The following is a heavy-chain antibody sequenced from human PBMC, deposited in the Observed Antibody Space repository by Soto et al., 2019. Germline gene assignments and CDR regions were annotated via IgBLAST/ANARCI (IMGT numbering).Heavy chain of an antibody. D-gene: IGHD3-3*01. CDR1: GGTFSSYA. CDR3: ASGSRDYDFWSGYWYYYGMDV. J-gene: IGHJ6*02. Sequence: SVKVSCKASGGTFSSYAISWVRQAPGQGLEWMGGIIPIFGTANYAQKFQGRVTITADKSTSTAYMELSSLRSEDTAVYYCASGSRDYDFWSGYWYYYGMDVWGQGTTVTVSS. CDR2: IIPIFGTA. V-gene: IGHV1-69*06.